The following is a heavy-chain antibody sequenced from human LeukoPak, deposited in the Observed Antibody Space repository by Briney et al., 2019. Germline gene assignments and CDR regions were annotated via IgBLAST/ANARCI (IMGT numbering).Heavy chain of an antibody. CDR2: ISYDGSNK. Sequence: PGRSLRLSCAASGFTFSSYAMHWVRQAPGKGLEWVAVISYDGSNKYYADSVKGRFTISRDNSKNTLYLQMNSLRAEDTAVYYCARDLSRGDYDWYFDLWGRGTLVTVSS. V-gene: IGHV3-30-3*01. CDR1: GFTFSSYA. CDR3: ARDLSRGDYDWYFDL. D-gene: IGHD4-17*01. J-gene: IGHJ2*01.